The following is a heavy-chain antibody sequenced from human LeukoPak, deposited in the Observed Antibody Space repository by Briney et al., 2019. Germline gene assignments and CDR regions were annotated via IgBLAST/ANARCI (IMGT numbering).Heavy chain of an antibody. J-gene: IGHJ4*02. D-gene: IGHD2-2*01. Sequence: PGGSLRLSCAASGFTFNTYAMSWVRQAPGKGLEWVSGISGGGGGTYYADSVKGRFTISRDNSKSTLYLQMSSLRVEDTAVYYCAKMGGRISAAVDNWGQGTLVTVSS. CDR1: GFTFNTYA. V-gene: IGHV3-23*01. CDR2: ISGGGGGT. CDR3: AKMGGRISAAVDN.